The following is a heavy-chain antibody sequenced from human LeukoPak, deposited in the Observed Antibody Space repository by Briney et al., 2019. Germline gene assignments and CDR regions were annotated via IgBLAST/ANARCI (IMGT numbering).Heavy chain of an antibody. Sequence: SETLSLTCTVSGGSISSYYWTWIRQSPGKGLEWIGFFHHSGSTNYNPSFKSRVTISVDTSKNQFSLKLNSVTAADTAVYYCARRRITMPEDYWGQGTLVTVSS. V-gene: IGHV4-59*08. D-gene: IGHD3-10*01. J-gene: IGHJ4*02. CDR2: FHHSGST. CDR3: ARRRITMPEDY. CDR1: GGSISSYY.